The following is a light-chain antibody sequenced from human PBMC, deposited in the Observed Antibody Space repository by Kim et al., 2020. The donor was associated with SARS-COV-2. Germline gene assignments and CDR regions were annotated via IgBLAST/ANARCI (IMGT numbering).Light chain of an antibody. J-gene: IGKJ4*01. CDR1: QSVLYSSDNKNY. V-gene: IGKV4-1*01. CDR2: WAS. Sequence: ATINCKSSQSVLYSSDNKNYLAWYQQKPGQPPKLLIYWASTRESGVPDRFSGSGSGTDFTLTISSLQAEDVAVYYCQQYYSTPLTFGGGTKVDIK. CDR3: QQYYSTPLT.